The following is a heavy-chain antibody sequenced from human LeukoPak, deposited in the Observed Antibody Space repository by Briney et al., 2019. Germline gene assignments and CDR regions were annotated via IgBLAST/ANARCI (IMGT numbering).Heavy chain of an antibody. Sequence: PSETLSLTCAVYGGSFSGYYWSWIRQPPGKELEWIGEINHSGSTNHNPSLKSRVTISVDTSKNQFSLKLSSVTAADTAVYYCARLNCSSTSCPQWGQGTLVTVSS. CDR1: GGSFSGYY. V-gene: IGHV4-34*01. CDR2: INHSGST. CDR3: ARLNCSSTSCPQ. D-gene: IGHD2-2*01. J-gene: IGHJ4*02.